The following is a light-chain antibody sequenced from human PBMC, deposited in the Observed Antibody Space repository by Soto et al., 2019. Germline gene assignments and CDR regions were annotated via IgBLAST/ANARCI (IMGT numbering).Light chain of an antibody. CDR1: STDFVSYNR. J-gene: IGLJ1*01. Sequence: QSALTQPPSVSGSPGQSVTISCTGTSTDFVSYNRVSWYQQPPGTAPKLIIYEASNRPSGVPDRFSGSKSGNTASLTISGLQAADEADYYCSSYTISSTLVFGTGTKLTVL. CDR3: SSYTISSTLV. CDR2: EAS. V-gene: IGLV2-18*02.